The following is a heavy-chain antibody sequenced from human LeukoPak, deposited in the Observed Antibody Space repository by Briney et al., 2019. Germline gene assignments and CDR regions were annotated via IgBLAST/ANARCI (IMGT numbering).Heavy chain of an antibody. D-gene: IGHD6-19*01. V-gene: IGHV4-59*01. CDR3: ARVAVAGNYYYYYYMDV. CDR1: GGSISDYY. Sequence: SETLSLTCTVSGGSISDYYWSWIRQPPGKELEWIVYINYSGSTNYNPSLKSRVTISVDTSKNQFSLKLSSVTAADTAVYYCARVAVAGNYYYYYYMDVWGKGTTVTISS. J-gene: IGHJ6*03. CDR2: INYSGST.